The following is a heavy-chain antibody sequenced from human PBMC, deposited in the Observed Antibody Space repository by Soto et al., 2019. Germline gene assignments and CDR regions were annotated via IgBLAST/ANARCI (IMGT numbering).Heavy chain of an antibody. CDR2: ISDGGDLT. Sequence: GGSLRLSCAASGFTFSSYAMSWVRQAPGKGLEWVSGISDGGDLTYNADSVRGRFTISRDNSRNTLYLQMNSLRAEDTAVYYCARRVIGGSRAFDIWGQGTMVTVSS. V-gene: IGHV3-23*01. J-gene: IGHJ3*02. CDR3: ARRVIGGSRAFDI. D-gene: IGHD3-10*01. CDR1: GFTFSSYA.